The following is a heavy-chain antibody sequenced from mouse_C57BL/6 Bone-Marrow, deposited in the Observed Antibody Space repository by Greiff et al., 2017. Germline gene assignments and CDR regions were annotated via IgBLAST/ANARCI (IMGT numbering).Heavy chain of an antibody. CDR2: IYPRSGNT. CDR3: ARSGYYMYYYAMDY. J-gene: IGHJ4*01. V-gene: IGHV1-81*01. Sequence: QVQLQQSGAELARPGASVKLSCKASGYTFTSYGISWVKQRTGQGLEWIGEIYPRSGNTYYNEKFKGKATLTADKSSSTAYMELRSLTSEDSAVYFCARSGYYMYYYAMDYWGQGTSVTVSS. D-gene: IGHD2-3*01. CDR1: GYTFTSYG.